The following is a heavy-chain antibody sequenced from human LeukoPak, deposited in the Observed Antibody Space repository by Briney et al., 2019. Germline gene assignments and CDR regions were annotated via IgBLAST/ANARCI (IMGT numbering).Heavy chain of an antibody. D-gene: IGHD7-27*01. Sequence: GGSLRPSCAASGFIFNVHWMHWVRQVPGKGLVWVSRINTDGSRTDYADSVKGRFTISRDNAKNSLYPQMNSLRVEDTAVYYCARGPGSGLGMTRYFDYWGQGTLVSVSS. J-gene: IGHJ4*02. CDR2: INTDGSRT. V-gene: IGHV3-74*01. CDR1: GFIFNVHW. CDR3: ARGPGSGLGMTRYFDY.